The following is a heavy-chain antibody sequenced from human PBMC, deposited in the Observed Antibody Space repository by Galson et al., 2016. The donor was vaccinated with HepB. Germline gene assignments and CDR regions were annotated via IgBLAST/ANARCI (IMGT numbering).Heavy chain of an antibody. V-gene: IGHV1-18*01. Sequence: SVKVSCKASGYSFTRYGITWVRQAPGQGLEWLGWISPYNGNANYAQKFPGRVTMTRDTSTSTAYMELRSLRYDDTAVYYCATYPSYGDYGGYYYGMDVWGQGTTVTVSS. CDR1: GYSFTRYG. CDR3: ATYPSYGDYGGYYYGMDV. D-gene: IGHD4-17*01. J-gene: IGHJ6*02. CDR2: ISPYNGNA.